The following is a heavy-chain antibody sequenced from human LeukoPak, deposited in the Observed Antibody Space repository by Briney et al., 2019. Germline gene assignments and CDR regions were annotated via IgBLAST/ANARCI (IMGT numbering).Heavy chain of an antibody. D-gene: IGHD3-10*01. CDR3: ARDDNYGSGQPDD. CDR2: ISGYNGNT. V-gene: IGHV1-18*01. J-gene: IGHJ4*02. Sequence: ASVKVSCKASGYTFTSYGITWVRQAPGQGLEWMGWISGYNGNTNYAQKFQGRVTMTTDTSTSTVYMESRSLRSDDTAVYYCARDDNYGSGQPDDWGQGTLVTVSS. CDR1: GYTFTSYG.